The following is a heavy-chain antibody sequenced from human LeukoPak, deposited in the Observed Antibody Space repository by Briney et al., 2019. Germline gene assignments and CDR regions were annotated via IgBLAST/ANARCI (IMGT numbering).Heavy chain of an antibody. V-gene: IGHV3-21*01. CDR3: ARETHYYDSSGLV. J-gene: IGHJ4*02. CDR1: GFTFSSYG. Sequence: KAGGSLRLSCAASGFTFSSYGMHWVRQAPGKGLEWVSSISSSSSYIYYADSVKGRFTISRDNAKNSLYLQMNSLRAEDTAVYYCARETHYYDSSGLVWGQGTLVTVSS. D-gene: IGHD3-22*01. CDR2: ISSSSSYI.